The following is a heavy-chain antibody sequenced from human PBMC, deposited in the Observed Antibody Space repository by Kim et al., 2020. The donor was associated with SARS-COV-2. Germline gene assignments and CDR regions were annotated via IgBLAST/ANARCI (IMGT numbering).Heavy chain of an antibody. CDR3: AKGPYDSSGFWNWFDP. V-gene: IGHV3-23*01. Sequence: SVKGRFTISRDNSKNTLYLQMNSLRAEDTAVYYCAKGPYDSSGFWNWFDPWGQGTLVTVSS. J-gene: IGHJ5*02. D-gene: IGHD3-22*01.